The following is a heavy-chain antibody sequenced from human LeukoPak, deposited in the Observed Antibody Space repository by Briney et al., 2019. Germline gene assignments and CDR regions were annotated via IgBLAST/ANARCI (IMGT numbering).Heavy chain of an antibody. J-gene: IGHJ6*02. CDR3: ARENYYGMDV. V-gene: IGHV4-59*01. CDR2: FYYSGST. Sequence: SETLSLTCTVSGGSISSYYWSWIRQPPGKGLEWVGYFYYSGSTNYNPSPKSRVTMSVDTSKNQFSLRLSSVTAADTAVYYCARENYYGMDVWGQGTTVIVSS. CDR1: GGSISSYY.